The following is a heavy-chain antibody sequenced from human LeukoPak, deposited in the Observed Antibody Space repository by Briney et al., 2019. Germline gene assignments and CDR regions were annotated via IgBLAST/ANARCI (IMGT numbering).Heavy chain of an antibody. J-gene: IGHJ5*02. Sequence: GGSLRLSCTASGFTLSTYAMSWVRQAPGKGLEWVSLISGNAGSTYYADSVKGRFTISRDITKNTLYLQMNSLRAEDTAVYYCAKDRPMIPSVGRNWFDPWGQGTLVTVSS. CDR1: GFTLSTYA. CDR2: ISGNAGST. D-gene: IGHD3-22*01. CDR3: AKDRPMIPSVGRNWFDP. V-gene: IGHV3-23*01.